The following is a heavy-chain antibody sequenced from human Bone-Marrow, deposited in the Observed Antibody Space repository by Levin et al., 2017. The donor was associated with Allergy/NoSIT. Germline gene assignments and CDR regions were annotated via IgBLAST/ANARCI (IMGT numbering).Heavy chain of an antibody. CDR2: IRTKGYGGTI. D-gene: IGHD4-11*01. CDR1: GFTFGDFA. Sequence: LGESLKISCTTSGFTFGDFAINWYRQAPAKGLEWVGFIRTKGYGGTIEYAASVEGRFTLSRDDSRSIAYLQMTSLKIEDTAVYYCARAHDYTDELHVWGQGTTVSVSS. V-gene: IGHV3-49*03. CDR3: ARAHDYTDELHV. J-gene: IGHJ6*02.